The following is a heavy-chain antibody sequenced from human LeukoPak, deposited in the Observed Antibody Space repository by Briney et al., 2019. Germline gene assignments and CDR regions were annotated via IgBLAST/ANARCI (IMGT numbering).Heavy chain of an antibody. CDR3: ARDFDGYNSYFDY. D-gene: IGHD5-24*01. Sequence: GGSLRLSYAASGFTFSSYAMHWVRQAPGKGLEWVAVISYDGSNKYYADSVKGRFTISRDNSKNTLYLQMNSLRAEDTAVYYCARDFDGYNSYFDYWGQGTLVTVSS. CDR1: GFTFSSYA. CDR2: ISYDGSNK. V-gene: IGHV3-30*04. J-gene: IGHJ4*02.